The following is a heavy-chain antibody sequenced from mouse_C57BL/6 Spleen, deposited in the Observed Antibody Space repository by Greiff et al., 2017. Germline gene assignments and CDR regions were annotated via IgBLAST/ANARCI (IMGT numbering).Heavy chain of an antibody. V-gene: IGHV1-82*01. CDR3: ARRGRIGGSYWYFDV. Sequence: QVQLQQSGPELVKPGASVKISCKASGYAFSSSWMNWVKQRPGKGLDWIGRIYPGDGDTNYNGKFKGKATLTADKSSSTDYMQLSSLTSEDSAVYFCARRGRIGGSYWYFDVWGTGTTVTVSS. J-gene: IGHJ1*03. CDR2: IYPGDGDT. D-gene: IGHD2-14*01. CDR1: GYAFSSSW.